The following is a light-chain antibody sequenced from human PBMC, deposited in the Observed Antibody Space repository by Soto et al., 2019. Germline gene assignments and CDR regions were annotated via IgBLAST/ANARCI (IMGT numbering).Light chain of an antibody. V-gene: IGKV3-15*01. CDR1: QSVSSN. CDR2: GAT. J-gene: IGKJ1*01. CDR3: QQYNNWKT. Sequence: EIVMTQSPATLSVSPGERATLSCRASQSVSSNLAWYQQKPGQAPRLLIYGATTRATGIPGRFSGSGSGTGFTLTISSMQSEDTAVYYCQQYNNWKTFGQGTKGEIK.